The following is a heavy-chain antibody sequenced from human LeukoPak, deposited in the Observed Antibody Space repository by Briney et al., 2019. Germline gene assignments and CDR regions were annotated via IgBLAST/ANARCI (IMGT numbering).Heavy chain of an antibody. Sequence: GGSLRLSCAASGFTFSSYSMNWVRQAPGKGLEWVSSISSSSSYIYYADSVKGRFTISRDNAKNSLYLQMNSLRAEETAVYYCASDRDRGYSYGYDYWGQGTLVTVSS. CDR1: GFTFSSYS. J-gene: IGHJ4*02. V-gene: IGHV3-21*01. CDR2: ISSSSSYI. D-gene: IGHD5-18*01. CDR3: ASDRDRGYSYGYDY.